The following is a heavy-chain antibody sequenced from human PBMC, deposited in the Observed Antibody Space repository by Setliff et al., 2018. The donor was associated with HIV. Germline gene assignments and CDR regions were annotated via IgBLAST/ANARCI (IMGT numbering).Heavy chain of an antibody. CDR1: GFTVSSNY. V-gene: IGHV3-53*01. CDR3: ARALPAAAHAAFDY. D-gene: IGHD2-2*01. CDR2: IYDGGNT. Sequence: GGSLRLSCAASGFTVSSNYMSWVRQAPGKGLEWVSIIYDGGNTYYADSVKGRFTISRDNSKNTLYLQMSSLRAEDTAVYCCARALPAAAHAAFDYWGQGTLVTVSS. J-gene: IGHJ4*02.